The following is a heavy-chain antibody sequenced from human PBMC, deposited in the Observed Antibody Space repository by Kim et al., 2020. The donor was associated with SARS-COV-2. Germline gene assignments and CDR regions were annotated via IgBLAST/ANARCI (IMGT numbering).Heavy chain of an antibody. J-gene: IGHJ3*02. CDR3: AMEDYVWGSYHNQPDAFDI. Sequence: GGSLRLSCAASGFTFSSYEMNWVRQAPGKGLEWVSYISSSGSTIYYADSVKGRFTISRDNAKNSLYLQMNSLRAEDTAVYYCAMEDYVWGSYHNQPDAFDICGQGTMVTVSS. D-gene: IGHD3-16*02. V-gene: IGHV3-48*03. CDR2: ISSSGSTI. CDR1: GFTFSSYE.